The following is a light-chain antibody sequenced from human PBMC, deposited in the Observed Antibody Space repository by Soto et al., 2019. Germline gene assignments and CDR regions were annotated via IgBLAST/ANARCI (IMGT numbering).Light chain of an antibody. J-gene: IGLJ2*01. V-gene: IGLV1-51*01. CDR2: DND. CDR3: GAWDGSLDTQV. Sequence: QSVLTQPPSVSAAPGQKVTISCSGSSSNIGNNYVSWYQQLAGTVPKLLIYDNDKRPSGIPDRFSGSKSGTSATLGIIGLQTGDEADYYCGAWDGSLDTQVFGGGTKLTVL. CDR1: SSNIGNNY.